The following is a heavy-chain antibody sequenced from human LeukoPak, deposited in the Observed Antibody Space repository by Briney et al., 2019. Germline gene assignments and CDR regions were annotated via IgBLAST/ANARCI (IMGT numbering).Heavy chain of an antibody. J-gene: IGHJ4*02. V-gene: IGHV4-31*03. Sequence: SETLSLTCTVSGGSINNGGYYWSWIRQHPGKGLEWIGYIYYSGSSYYNPSLRSRVTISVDTSKNHFSLKLSSVTAADTAVYYCARNRDGYNSFDYWGQGTLVTVAS. D-gene: IGHD5-24*01. CDR1: GGSINNGGYY. CDR2: IYYSGSS. CDR3: ARNRDGYNSFDY.